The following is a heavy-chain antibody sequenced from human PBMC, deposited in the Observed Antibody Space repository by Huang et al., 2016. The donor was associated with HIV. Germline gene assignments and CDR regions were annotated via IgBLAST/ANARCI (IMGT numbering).Heavy chain of an antibody. Sequence: QVQLQESGPGLVKPSETLSLTCTVSGGSISSYYWSWIRQPPGKGLEWIGYTHYSGSTNYNPSLKSRVTTSVDTSKNQFFLKPSSVTAADTAVYYCARGGPYSRDYYYYGMDVWGQGTTVTVSS. V-gene: IGHV4-59*01. CDR1: GGSISSYY. CDR3: ARGGPYSRDYYYYGMDV. J-gene: IGHJ6*02. D-gene: IGHD6-13*01. CDR2: THYSGST.